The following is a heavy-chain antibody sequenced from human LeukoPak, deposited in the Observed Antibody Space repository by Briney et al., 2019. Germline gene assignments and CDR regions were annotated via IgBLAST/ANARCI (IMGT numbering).Heavy chain of an antibody. Sequence: PSQTLSLTCTVSGGSISSYYWNWIRQPPGKGLEWIGYIYYSGSTNYSPSLKSRVTISVGTSKNQFSLKLSSVTAADTAVYYCARDYSSGWYWFDPWGQGTLVTVSS. J-gene: IGHJ5*02. CDR3: ARDYSSGWYWFDP. CDR2: IYYSGST. V-gene: IGHV4-59*01. D-gene: IGHD6-19*01. CDR1: GGSISSYY.